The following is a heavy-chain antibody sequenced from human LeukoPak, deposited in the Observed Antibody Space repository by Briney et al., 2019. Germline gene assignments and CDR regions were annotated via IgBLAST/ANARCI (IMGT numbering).Heavy chain of an antibody. Sequence: SETLSLTCAVSGGSISSGGYCWSWLRQPPGKGLEWIGYIYQSGSTYYNPSLKSRVAISVDRSKNQSTLNLSSVTAADTAVYYCARVQIAGGAREFDHWGQGTLVTVSS. J-gene: IGHJ5*02. CDR3: ARVQIAGGAREFDH. D-gene: IGHD6-13*01. V-gene: IGHV4-30-2*01. CDR1: GGSISSGGYC. CDR2: IYQSGST.